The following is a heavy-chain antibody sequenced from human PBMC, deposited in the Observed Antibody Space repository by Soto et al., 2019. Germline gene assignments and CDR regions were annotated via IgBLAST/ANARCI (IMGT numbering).Heavy chain of an antibody. Sequence: EVQVLETGGGLVQPGGSLRLSCAASGFTFSSYAMSWVRQAPGKGLEWVSAISADGGSTYYADSVKGRFTISRDNSKNTLYLQMNSLRAGDTAIYYCARGRISTTWHDAFDIWGQGTMVTVSS. CDR3: ARGRISTTWHDAFDI. CDR1: GFTFSSYA. D-gene: IGHD2-2*01. CDR2: ISADGGST. J-gene: IGHJ3*02. V-gene: IGHV3-23*01.